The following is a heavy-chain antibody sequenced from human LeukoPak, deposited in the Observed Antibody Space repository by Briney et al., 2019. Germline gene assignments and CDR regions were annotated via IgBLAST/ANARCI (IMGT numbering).Heavy chain of an antibody. Sequence: GASVKASCKASGYTFTSYAMHWVRQAPGQRLEWMGWINAGNGNTKYSQKFQGRVTITRDTSASTAYMELSSLRSEDTAVYYCARGKLRYFDWCDYWGQGTLVTVSS. V-gene: IGHV1-3*01. CDR1: GYTFTSYA. D-gene: IGHD3-9*01. CDR3: ARGKLRYFDWCDY. J-gene: IGHJ4*02. CDR2: INAGNGNT.